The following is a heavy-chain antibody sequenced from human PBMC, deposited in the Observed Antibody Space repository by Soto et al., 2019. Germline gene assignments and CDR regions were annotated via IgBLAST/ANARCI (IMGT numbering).Heavy chain of an antibody. D-gene: IGHD7-27*01. CDR3: ARGRYCLTGRCFPNWFDS. J-gene: IGHJ5*01. CDR2: IYKSATT. V-gene: IGHV4-30-4*01. Sequence: SETLSLTCSVSGDSISNLDYFWAWIRQPPGQALEYIGYIYKSATTYYNPAFESQVAISVDTSKGQFSLNVTSVTAADTAVYFCARGRYCLTGRCFPNWFDSWGQGALVTVSS. CDR1: GDSISNLDYF.